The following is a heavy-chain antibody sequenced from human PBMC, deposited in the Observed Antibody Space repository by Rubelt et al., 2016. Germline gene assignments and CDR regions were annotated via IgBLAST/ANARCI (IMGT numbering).Heavy chain of an antibody. CDR2: IRNDGSNE. D-gene: IGHD3-22*01. V-gene: IGHV3-30*02. J-gene: IGHJ4*02. CDR1: GFTFSSYG. Sequence: GGGVAQPGGSLRLSCAASGFTFSSYGMHWVRQAPGKGLEWVAFIRNDGSNEYYADSVKGRFTISRDNSKNTLYLQMNSLRVEDTALYYCAKDRDSSGYYDNPDVSDLWGQGTLVTVSS. CDR3: AKDRDSSGYYDNPDVSDL.